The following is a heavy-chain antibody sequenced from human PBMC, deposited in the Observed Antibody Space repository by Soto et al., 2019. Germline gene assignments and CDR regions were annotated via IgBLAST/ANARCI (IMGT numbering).Heavy chain of an antibody. J-gene: IGHJ4*02. D-gene: IGHD6-19*01. CDR1: GDSVSSNTAA. CDR3: ARDNRIEVGHDF. Sequence: QTLSLTCVISGDSVSSNTAAWSWIRQSPSRGLEWLGRTYKRSKWYSDFAISVKSRITINADTSKNQFSLHLDSVTPEDTAVYYCARDNRIEVGHDFWGQGTQVTVSS. CDR2: TYKRSKWYS. V-gene: IGHV6-1*01.